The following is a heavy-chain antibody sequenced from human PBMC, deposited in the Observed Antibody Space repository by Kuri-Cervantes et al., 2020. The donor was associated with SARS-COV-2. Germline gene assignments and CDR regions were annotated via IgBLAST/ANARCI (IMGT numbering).Heavy chain of an antibody. CDR2: FKSKAAGGTI. D-gene: IGHD6-19*01. CDR1: GFTLSDYY. V-gene: IGHV3-15*01. J-gene: IGHJ4*02. CDR3: ATGSTSGWYRRDFDF. Sequence: GESLKISCAASGFTLSDYYMSWVRQAPGKGLEWVGRFKSKAAGGTIVYAAPVQGRFTISRDDSRNTLYLQMNSLKTEDTGVYYCATGSTSGWYRRDFDFWGLGTLVTVSS.